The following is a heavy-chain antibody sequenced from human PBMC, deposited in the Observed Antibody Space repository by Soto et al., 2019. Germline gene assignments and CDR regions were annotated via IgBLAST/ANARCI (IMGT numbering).Heavy chain of an antibody. CDR3: ARDLVVYAGWYFDL. V-gene: IGHV4-38-2*02. CDR1: GYSISSGYY. J-gene: IGHJ2*01. CDR2: IYHSGST. D-gene: IGHD2-8*02. Sequence: SETLSLTCTVSGYSISSGYYWGWIQQPPGKGLEWIGSIYHSGSTYYNPSLKIRVTISVDTSKNQFSLKLSSVTAADTAVYYCARDLVVYAGWYFDLWGRGTLVTVSS.